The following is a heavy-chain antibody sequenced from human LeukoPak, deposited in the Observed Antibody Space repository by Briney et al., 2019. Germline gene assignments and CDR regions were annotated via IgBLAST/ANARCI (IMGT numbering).Heavy chain of an antibody. CDR2: IYYNGSP. Sequence: PLETLSLTCTVSGASLISYYWNWIRQPPGKGLEWIGYIYYNGSPNYNPSLKSRVTMSQDTSKNQFSLKLTSVTAADTAVYYCARAQFYYYGMDVWGQGTTVTVSS. V-gene: IGHV4-59*01. CDR1: GASLISYY. CDR3: ARAQFYYYGMDV. D-gene: IGHD5-24*01. J-gene: IGHJ6*02.